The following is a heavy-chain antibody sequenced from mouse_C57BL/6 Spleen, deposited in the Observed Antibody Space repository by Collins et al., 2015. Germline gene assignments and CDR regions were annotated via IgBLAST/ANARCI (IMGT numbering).Heavy chain of an antibody. CDR3: ARVGGTRAMDY. V-gene: IGHV9-3-1*01. CDR1: GYTFTNYG. Sequence: QIQLVQSEPELKKPGETVKISCKASGYTFTNYGMNWVKQAPGKGLKWMGWINTYTGEPTYADDFKGRFAFSLETSASTAYLQINNLKNEDTATYFCARVGGTRAMDYWGQGTSVTVSS. J-gene: IGHJ4*01. D-gene: IGHD3-3*01. CDR2: INTYTGEP.